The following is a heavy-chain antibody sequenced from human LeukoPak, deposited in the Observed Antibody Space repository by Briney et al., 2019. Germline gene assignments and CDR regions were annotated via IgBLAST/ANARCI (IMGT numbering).Heavy chain of an antibody. CDR1: GFTFSSYW. J-gene: IGHJ4*02. CDR3: ARDPLRRFDY. CDR2: IKDDGSEK. V-gene: IGHV3-7*01. Sequence: GGSLRLSCAASGFTFSSYWMTWVRQAPGKGLEWVATIKDDGSEKYYVDSVKGRLTISRDNAKNSLYLQMNCLRAEDTAVYYCARDPLRRFDYWGQGTLLTVSS.